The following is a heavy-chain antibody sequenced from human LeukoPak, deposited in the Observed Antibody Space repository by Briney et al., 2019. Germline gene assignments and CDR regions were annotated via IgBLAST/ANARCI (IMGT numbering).Heavy chain of an antibody. CDR2: IYYTGTT. CDR1: GGSISTYY. CDR3: ARGRVGFWSGPQDY. J-gene: IGHJ4*02. V-gene: IGHV4-59*12. D-gene: IGHD3-3*01. Sequence: SETLSLTCTVSGGSISTYYWTWIRQPPGKGLEWIGYIYYTGTTNYNPSLKSRVTISVDTSKNQFSLKLSSVTAADTAVYYCARGRVGFWSGPQDYWGQGTLVTVSS.